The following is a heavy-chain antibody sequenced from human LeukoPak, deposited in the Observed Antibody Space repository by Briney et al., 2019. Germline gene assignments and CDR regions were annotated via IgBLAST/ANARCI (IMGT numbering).Heavy chain of an antibody. CDR1: GFTINTFT. Sequence: GGSLRLSCAASGFTINTFTMNWVRHAPGKGLEWVSTIRGAEGGTYYADSVKGRFTISRDNFENTLYLQMNYLREEHTALYYCAKAFSSGWSPFDYWGQGALVTVSS. CDR2: IRGAEGGT. CDR3: AKAFSSGWSPFDY. J-gene: IGHJ4*02. V-gene: IGHV3-23*01. D-gene: IGHD6-19*01.